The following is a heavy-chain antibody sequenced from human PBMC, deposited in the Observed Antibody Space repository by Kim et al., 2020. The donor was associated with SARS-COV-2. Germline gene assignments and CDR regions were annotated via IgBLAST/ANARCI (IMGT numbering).Heavy chain of an antibody. D-gene: IGHD2-15*01. CDR2: T. Sequence: TYSADSVKGRFTIARDNSKNTLFLQMNSLRAEDTAVYYCARGLGYCSGGSCWGQGTLVTVSS. V-gene: IGHV3-53*01. CDR3: ARGLGYCSGGSC. J-gene: IGHJ4*02.